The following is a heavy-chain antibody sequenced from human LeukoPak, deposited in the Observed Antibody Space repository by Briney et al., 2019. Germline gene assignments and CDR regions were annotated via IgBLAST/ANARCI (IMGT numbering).Heavy chain of an antibody. J-gene: IGHJ5*02. Sequence: SETLSLTCTVSGGSISSYYWSWIRQPPGKGLEWIGYIYYSESTNYNPSLKSRVTISVDTSKNQFSLKLSSVTAADTAVYYCARDSGTTGEVKFDPWGQGTLVTVSS. CDR1: GGSISSYY. D-gene: IGHD3-10*01. CDR2: IYYSEST. CDR3: ARDSGTTGEVKFDP. V-gene: IGHV4-59*12.